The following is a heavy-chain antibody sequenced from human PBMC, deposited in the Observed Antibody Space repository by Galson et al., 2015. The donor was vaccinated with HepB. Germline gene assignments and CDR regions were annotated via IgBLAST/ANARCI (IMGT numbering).Heavy chain of an antibody. CDR3: ATYSAAAVPRYYVDY. CDR1: GYTLTELS. J-gene: IGHJ4*02. V-gene: IGHV1-24*01. Sequence: SVKVSCKVSGYTLTELSMHWVRQAPGKGLEWMGGFDPEDGETIYAQKFQGRVTMTEDTSTDTAYMELSSLRSEDTAVYYCATYSAAAVPRYYVDYWGQGTLVTVSS. CDR2: FDPEDGET. D-gene: IGHD6-13*01.